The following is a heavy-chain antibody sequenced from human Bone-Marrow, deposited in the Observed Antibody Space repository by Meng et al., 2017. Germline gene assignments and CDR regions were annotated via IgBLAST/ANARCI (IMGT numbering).Heavy chain of an antibody. J-gene: IGHJ4*02. CDR3: ARGGYCSGGSCN. CDR2: INHRGST. Sequence: QVQLQQWGAGLLKPSETLSLTCGVYGGSFRGYFWAWIRQPPGKGLEWIGEINHRGSTNYNPSLKSRVTISVDTSKNQFSLKLSSVTAADTAVYYCARGGYCSGGSCNWGQGTLVTVSS. V-gene: IGHV4-34*01. CDR1: GGSFRGYF. D-gene: IGHD2-15*01.